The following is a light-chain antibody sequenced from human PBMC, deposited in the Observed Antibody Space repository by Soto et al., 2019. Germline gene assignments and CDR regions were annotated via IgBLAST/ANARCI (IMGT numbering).Light chain of an antibody. CDR2: DAS. CDR3: QQRSNWPIT. CDR1: QSVSSY. V-gene: IGKV3-11*01. J-gene: IGKJ5*01. Sequence: ENVFTQSPATPSLSPGERARPSLRASQSVSSYLAWYQQKPGQAPRLLIYDASNRATGIPARFSGSGSGTDFTLTISSLEPEDFAVYYCQQRSNWPITFGQGTRLEIK.